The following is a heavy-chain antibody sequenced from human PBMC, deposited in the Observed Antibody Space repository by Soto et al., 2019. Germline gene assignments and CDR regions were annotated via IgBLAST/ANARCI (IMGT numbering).Heavy chain of an antibody. V-gene: IGHV1-3*01. D-gene: IGHD6-6*01. J-gene: IGHJ4*02. Sequence: ASVKVSCKASGYTFTSYAMHWVRQAPGQRLEWMGWINAGNGNTKYSQKFQGRVTITRDTSASTAYMELSSLRSEDTAVYYCARASARSIAALVWGQGTLVTVSS. CDR3: ARASARSIAALV. CDR1: GYTFTSYA. CDR2: INAGNGNT.